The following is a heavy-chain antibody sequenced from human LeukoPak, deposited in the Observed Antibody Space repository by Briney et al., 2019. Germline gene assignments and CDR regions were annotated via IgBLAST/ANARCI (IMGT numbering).Heavy chain of an antibody. CDR1: GFTVSSDY. CDR2: IYSGGST. Sequence: GGSLRLSCAASGFTVSSDYISWVRQAPGKGLEWVSVIYSGGSTKYADSVKARFTISRDSSKNTIYLQMNSLRADDTAVYYCARATLDNWGQGTLGTVSS. J-gene: IGHJ4*02. V-gene: IGHV3-53*01. CDR3: ARATLDN.